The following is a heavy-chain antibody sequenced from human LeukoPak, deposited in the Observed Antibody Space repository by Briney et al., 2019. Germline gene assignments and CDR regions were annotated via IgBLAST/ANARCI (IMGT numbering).Heavy chain of an antibody. D-gene: IGHD2/OR15-2a*01. CDR3: ARVYHYYYGMDV. J-gene: IGHJ6*02. CDR1: SGSFSGYY. CDR2: INHSGST. V-gene: IGHV4-34*01. Sequence: SETLSLTCAVYSGSFSGYYWHWIRQSAGKGLEWIGEINHSGSTNYNPSLKSRVTISVDTSKNQFSLKLSSVTAADTAVYYCARVYHYYYGMDVWGQGTTVTVSS.